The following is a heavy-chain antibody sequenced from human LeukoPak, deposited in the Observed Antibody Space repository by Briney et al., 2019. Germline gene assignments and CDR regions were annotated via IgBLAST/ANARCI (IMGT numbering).Heavy chain of an antibody. CDR2: IGTAGDT. CDR1: GFTFSTYD. J-gene: IGHJ4*02. CDR3: AREGLRYFDY. V-gene: IGHV3-13*01. Sequence: GGSLRLSCAASGFTFSTYDMNWVRQATGKGLEWVSTIGTAGDTYYPGSVKGRFTISRENAKNSLYLQMNSLRAEDTAVYYCAREGLRYFDYWGQGTLVTVSS. D-gene: IGHD5-12*01.